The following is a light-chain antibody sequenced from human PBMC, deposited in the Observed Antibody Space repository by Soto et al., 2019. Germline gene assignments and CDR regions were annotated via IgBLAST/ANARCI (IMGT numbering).Light chain of an antibody. CDR1: RSNIGRKI. J-gene: IGLJ3*02. V-gene: IGLV1-44*01. Sequence: QSVLSQPPSASGTPGQTVTISCSGSRSNIGRKIVNWYQQVPGTAPKLLIYSNIQRPSEVPDRFSASKSGTSASLAISGLQSDDEATYYCASWDDSLKSPVFGGGTQLTVL. CDR2: SNI. CDR3: ASWDDSLKSPV.